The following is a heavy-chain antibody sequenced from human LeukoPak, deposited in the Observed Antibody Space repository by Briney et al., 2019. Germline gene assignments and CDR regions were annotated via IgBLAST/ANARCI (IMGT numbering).Heavy chain of an antibody. J-gene: IGHJ6*03. V-gene: IGHV4-4*07. CDR1: DDSITIYH. CDR3: ARVKYGYYYYMDV. D-gene: IGHD2-2*01. CDR2: IYTSGST. Sequence: PSETLSLTCTVSDDSITIYHWTWIRQPAGKGLEWIGRIYTSGSTNYNPSLKSRVTMSVDTSKNQFSLKLSSVTAADTAVYYCARVKYGYYYYMDVWGKGTTVTISS.